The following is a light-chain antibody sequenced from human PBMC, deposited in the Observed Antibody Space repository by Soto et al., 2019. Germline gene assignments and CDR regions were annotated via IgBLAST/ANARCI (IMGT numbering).Light chain of an antibody. CDR1: SSDVGGYNY. CDR3: CSYAGDYTYA. J-gene: IGLJ1*01. Sequence: ALTQPRSVSGAAGQSVTISCTGTSSDVGGYNYVSWYQQHPDKAPKLMIYDVSKRPSGVPDRFSGSKSGNTASLTISGLQAEDEADYYCCSYAGDYTYALGSGTKVTVL. V-gene: IGLV2-11*01. CDR2: DVS.